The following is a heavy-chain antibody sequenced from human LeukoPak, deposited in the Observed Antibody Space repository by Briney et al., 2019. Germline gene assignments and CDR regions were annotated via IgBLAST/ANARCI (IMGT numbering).Heavy chain of an antibody. CDR2: ISGSGGST. CDR3: VEDQKPYIAAAGDY. V-gene: IGHV3-23*01. CDR1: GFTFSSYA. D-gene: IGHD6-13*01. J-gene: IGHJ4*02. Sequence: QPGGSLRLSCAVSGFTFSSYAMSWVRQAPGKGLEWVSAISGSGGSTYYADSVKGRFTISRDNSKNTLYLQMNSLRAEDTAVYYCVEDQKPYIAAAGDYWGQGTLVTVSS.